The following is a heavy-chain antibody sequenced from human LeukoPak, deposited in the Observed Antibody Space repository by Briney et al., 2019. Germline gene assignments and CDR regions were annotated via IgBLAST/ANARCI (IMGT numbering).Heavy chain of an antibody. CDR2: INIGGTNT. V-gene: IGHV3-11*01. J-gene: IGHJ5*02. CDR3: ATDGAGFDT. CDR1: GFTFNDYY. Sequence: GGSLRLSCAASGFTFNDYYMSWIRQAPGKGLEWLSYINIGGTNTHYADSVKGRFTISRDNAKKSLYLEMNNLRVEDTAVYYCATDGAGFDTWGQGVLVTVSS.